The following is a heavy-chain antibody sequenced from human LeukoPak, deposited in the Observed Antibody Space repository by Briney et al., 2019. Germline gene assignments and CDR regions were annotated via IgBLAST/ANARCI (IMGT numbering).Heavy chain of an antibody. CDR2: ISSSSSYI. V-gene: IGHV3-21*01. D-gene: IGHD3-22*01. CDR1: GFTFSSYS. Sequence: GGSLRLSCAASGFTFSSYSMNWVRQAPGKGLEWVSSISSSSSYIYYADSVKGRFTISRDNAKNSLYLQMNSLRAEDTAVYYCASTVVNDAFDIWGQGTMVTVSS. CDR3: ASTVVNDAFDI. J-gene: IGHJ3*02.